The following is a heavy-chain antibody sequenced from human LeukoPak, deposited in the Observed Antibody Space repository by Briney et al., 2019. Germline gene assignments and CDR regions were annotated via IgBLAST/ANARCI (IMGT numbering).Heavy chain of an antibody. CDR1: GYTFTGYY. CDR3: ARGVSSSWPISYYYYYMDV. CDR2: INPNSGGT. J-gene: IGHJ6*03. D-gene: IGHD6-13*01. Sequence: ASVKVSCKASGYTFTGYYMHWVRQAPGQGLEWMGWINPNSGGTNYAQKFQGRVTMTRDTSISTAYMELSRLRSDDTAVYYCARGVSSSWPISYYYYYMDVWGKGTTVTVSS. V-gene: IGHV1-2*02.